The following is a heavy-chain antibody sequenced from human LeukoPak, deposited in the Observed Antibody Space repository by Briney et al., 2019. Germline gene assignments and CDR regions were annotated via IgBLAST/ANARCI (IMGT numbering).Heavy chain of an antibody. D-gene: IGHD5-18*01. Sequence: GGSLRLSCAASGFTFSNYNMNWVRQAPGKGLEWVSSISYSSSYIYYADSVKGRFTISRDNAKNSLYLQMNSLRAEDTAVYYCARARGYSYGHRSGFDYWGQGTLVTVSS. V-gene: IGHV3-21*01. CDR1: GFTFSNYN. CDR2: ISYSSSYI. J-gene: IGHJ4*02. CDR3: ARARGYSYGHRSGFDY.